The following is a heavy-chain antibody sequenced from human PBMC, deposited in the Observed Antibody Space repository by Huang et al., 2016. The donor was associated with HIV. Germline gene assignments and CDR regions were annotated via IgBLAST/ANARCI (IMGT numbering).Heavy chain of an antibody. Sequence: QVQLVESGGGVVQPGRSLRLSCAASGFAFSSYAMHWVRQAAGKGLEWLAGRSIDGRNKNYAHSVKGRFTISRDNSKGTVYLQMNSLRPEDTAVYSCARTGSYYYGSGSYHFGDYWGQGTLVTVSS. CDR2: RSIDGRNK. J-gene: IGHJ4*02. CDR1: GFAFSSYA. V-gene: IGHV3-30*04. D-gene: IGHD3-10*01. CDR3: ARTGSYYYGSGSYHFGDY.